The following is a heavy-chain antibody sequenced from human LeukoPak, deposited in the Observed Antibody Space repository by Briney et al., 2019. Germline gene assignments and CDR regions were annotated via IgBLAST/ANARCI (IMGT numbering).Heavy chain of an antibody. Sequence: SETLSLTCTVSGGSISSYYWSWIRQPPGKGLEWIGYIYYSGSTSYNPSLKSRVTISVDTSKSQFSLKLSSVTAADTAVYYCAREYYYDSSGYQEYYFDYWGQGTLVTVSS. D-gene: IGHD3-22*01. V-gene: IGHV4-59*01. CDR2: IYYSGST. J-gene: IGHJ4*02. CDR3: AREYYYDSSGYQEYYFDY. CDR1: GGSISSYY.